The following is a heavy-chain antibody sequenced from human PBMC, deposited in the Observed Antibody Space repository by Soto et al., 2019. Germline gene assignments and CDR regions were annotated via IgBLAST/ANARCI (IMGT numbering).Heavy chain of an antibody. CDR1: GCTWSIYA. Sequence: PGGSLRLGFSASGCTWSIYAMTCARQAPRKGLQWVSAMSPNGDNTYYADSVKGRFTISRDNSKNTLYLQMNSLRAEDTAIYYCVFDATNSTPLSYFD. J-gene: IGHJ4*01. V-gene: IGHV3-23*01. D-gene: IGHD2-15*01. CDR3: VFDATNSTPLSYFD. CDR2: MSPNGDNT.